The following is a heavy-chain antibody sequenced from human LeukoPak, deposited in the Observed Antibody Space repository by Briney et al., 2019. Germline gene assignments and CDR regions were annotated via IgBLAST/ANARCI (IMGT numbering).Heavy chain of an antibody. D-gene: IGHD5-24*01. CDR2: ISPRGGGT. CDR1: GFTFSNHG. Sequence: GGALRLSCAASGFTFSNHGMNWVRQAPGKGLEWLSGISPRGGGTYYADSVKGRFTISRDDSKNTLSLQMNSLRVEDTAVYYCAKDDAWLQYGNWGRGTLVTVSS. CDR3: AKDDAWLQYGN. J-gene: IGHJ4*02. V-gene: IGHV3-23*01.